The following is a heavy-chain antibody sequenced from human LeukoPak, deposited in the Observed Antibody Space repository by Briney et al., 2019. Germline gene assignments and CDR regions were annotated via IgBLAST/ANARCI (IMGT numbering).Heavy chain of an antibody. CDR1: GYTFTGHY. J-gene: IGHJ4*02. CDR3: ARLTGTAQTGTTDY. Sequence: ASVKVSCKASGYTFTGHYMHWVRQAPGQGLEWMGWINPNSGGTNYAQKFQGRVTMTRDTSISTAYMELSRLRSDDTAVYYCARLTGTAQTGTTDYWGQGTLVTVSS. D-gene: IGHD1-7*01. CDR2: INPNSGGT. V-gene: IGHV1-2*02.